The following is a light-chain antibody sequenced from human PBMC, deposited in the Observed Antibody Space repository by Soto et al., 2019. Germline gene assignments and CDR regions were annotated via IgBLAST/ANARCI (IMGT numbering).Light chain of an antibody. Sequence: DIVMSQTPLSLSVTPVQPASISCRSSQSLLSSGGETYLFWYLQRPGQSPQLLIYEVSNRISAVPDRVSGSGSGTDFTLKISRVEAEDAGVYYCMQSTQLPLTFGQGTRLEVK. CDR3: MQSTQLPLT. CDR2: EVS. J-gene: IGKJ5*01. CDR1: QSLLSSGGETY. V-gene: IGKV2D-29*02.